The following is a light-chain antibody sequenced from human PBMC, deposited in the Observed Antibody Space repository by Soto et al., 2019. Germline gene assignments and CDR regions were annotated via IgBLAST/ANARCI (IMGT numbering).Light chain of an antibody. V-gene: IGKV3-15*01. CDR2: AAS. CDR3: QQYNTSIWT. J-gene: IGKJ1*01. Sequence: EVVMTQSPATLSVSPGERATLSCRASQSVNANLAWYQQKPGQAPMVLIHAASNRATGIPARFSGSGSGAEFILIVSILQSEDFAVYCCQQYNTSIWTFGLETKVEI. CDR1: QSVNAN.